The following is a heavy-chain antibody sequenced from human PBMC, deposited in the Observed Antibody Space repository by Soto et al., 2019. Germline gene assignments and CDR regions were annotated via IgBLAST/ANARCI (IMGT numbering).Heavy chain of an antibody. CDR2: IKQDGSAK. CDR1: GFTFSNYW. V-gene: IGHV3-7*01. J-gene: IGHJ4*02. D-gene: IGHD6-6*01. CDR3: ARDRRRSSSPDFDY. Sequence: RGSLRLSCAASGFTFSNYWMSWVRQAPGKGLEWVANIKQDGSAKYYVDSVKGRFTISRDNAKNSLYLQVSSLRAEDTAVYYCARDRRRSSSPDFDYWGLGT.